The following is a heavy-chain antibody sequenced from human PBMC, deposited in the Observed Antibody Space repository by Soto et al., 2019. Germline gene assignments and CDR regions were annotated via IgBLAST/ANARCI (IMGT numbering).Heavy chain of an antibody. Sequence: GASVKVSCKVSGDTFSTFAFSWVRQAPGQGLQWMGGIVPMFNTPTYAQNFQDRVTITADESTKTVYMDLSRLTFDDTAVYYCAPFGDRLLPGSWGQGTLVTVSS. CDR1: GDTFSTFA. V-gene: IGHV1-69*13. CDR2: IVPMFNTP. J-gene: IGHJ4*02. D-gene: IGHD3-16*01. CDR3: APFGDRLLPGS.